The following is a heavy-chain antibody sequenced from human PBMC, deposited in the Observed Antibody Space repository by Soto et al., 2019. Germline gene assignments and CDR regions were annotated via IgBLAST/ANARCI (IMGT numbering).Heavy chain of an antibody. Sequence: QVQLEQSGAEVKKAGSSVKVSCKASGGTFSNSAISWVRQAPGQGLEWMGGIMPIFRTPDYAQKFQGRVTINEDESTSTAYMELSGLRSDDTAIYYCARDKDRAQLGGNYYYILDVWGQGTTVTVSS. V-gene: IGHV1-69*12. CDR3: ARDKDRAQLGGNYYYILDV. J-gene: IGHJ6*02. CDR2: IMPIFRTP. CDR1: GGTFSNSA. D-gene: IGHD3-3*02.